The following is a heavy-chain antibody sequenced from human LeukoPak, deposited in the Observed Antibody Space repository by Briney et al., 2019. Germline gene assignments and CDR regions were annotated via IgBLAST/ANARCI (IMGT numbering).Heavy chain of an antibody. Sequence: GGSLRLSCAASGFMFSSHWMSWVRQAPGRGLEWVANIKEDGSEKYYVDSVKGRFTISRDNAKNSLYLQMSSLRAEDTAVYYCARRGDLFDYWGQGTLVTVSS. V-gene: IGHV3-7*01. CDR2: IKEDGSEK. CDR1: GFMFSSHW. J-gene: IGHJ4*02. CDR3: ARRGDLFDY. D-gene: IGHD3-10*01.